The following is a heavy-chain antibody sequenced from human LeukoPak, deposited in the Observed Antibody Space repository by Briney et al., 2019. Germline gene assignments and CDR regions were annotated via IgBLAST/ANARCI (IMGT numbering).Heavy chain of an antibody. D-gene: IGHD2-2*02. V-gene: IGHV4-34*01. CDR3: ARGSGYCSSTSCYRGRFDP. Sequence: SETLSLTCAVYGGSFSGYYWSWIRQPPGKGLKWIGEINHSGSTNYNPSLKSRVTISVDTSKNQFSLKLSSVTAADTAVYYCARGSGYCSSTSCYRGRFDPWGQGTLVTVSS. CDR2: INHSGST. CDR1: GGSFSGYY. J-gene: IGHJ5*02.